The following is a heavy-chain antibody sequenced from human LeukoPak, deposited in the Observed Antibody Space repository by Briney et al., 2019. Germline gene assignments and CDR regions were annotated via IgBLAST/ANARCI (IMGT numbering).Heavy chain of an antibody. CDR1: GGSISSYY. CDR3: AREGYYGSGGYKDY. Sequence: PSETLSLTCTVSGGSISSYYWSWIRQPAGKGLEWIGRIYTSGSTNYNPSLKSRVTMSVDTSKNQFSLKLSSVTAADTAVYYCAREGYYGSGGYKDYWGQGTLVTVSS. D-gene: IGHD3-10*01. CDR2: IYTSGST. J-gene: IGHJ4*02. V-gene: IGHV4-4*07.